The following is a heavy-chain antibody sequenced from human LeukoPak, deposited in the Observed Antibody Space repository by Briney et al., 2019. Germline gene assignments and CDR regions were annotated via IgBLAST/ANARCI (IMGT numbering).Heavy chain of an antibody. CDR3: ARQSSVQSGRISSYRPGDY. V-gene: IGHV4-39*01. J-gene: IGHJ4*02. CDR2: IYYSGST. CDR1: GGSISSSSYY. Sequence: SETLSLTCTVSGGSISSSSYYWGWIRQPPGKGLEWIGSIYYSGSTYYNPSLKSRVTISVDTSKNQFSLKLSSVTAADTAVYYCARQSSVQSGRISSYRPGDYWGQGTLVTVSS. D-gene: IGHD3-16*02.